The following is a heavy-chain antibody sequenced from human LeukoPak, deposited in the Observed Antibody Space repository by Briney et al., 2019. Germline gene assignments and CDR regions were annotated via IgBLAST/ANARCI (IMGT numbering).Heavy chain of an antibody. D-gene: IGHD5-18*01. J-gene: IGHJ6*02. CDR1: GFTFSDYY. CDR3: ARHDTAMATDYGMDV. V-gene: IGHV3-11*01. CDR2: ISSRGSTI. Sequence: GGSLRLSCAASGFTFSDYYMSWIRQAPGKGLEWVSYISSRGSTIYYADSVKGRFTISRDNAKNSLYLQMNSLRAEDTAVYYCARHDTAMATDYGMDVWGQGTAVTVSS.